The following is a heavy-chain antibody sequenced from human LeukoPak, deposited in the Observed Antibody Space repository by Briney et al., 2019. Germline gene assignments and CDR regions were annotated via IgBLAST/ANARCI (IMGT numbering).Heavy chain of an antibody. CDR2: IYYSGST. J-gene: IGHJ3*02. D-gene: IGHD6-6*01. CDR1: GGSFSGYY. V-gene: IGHV4-39*01. Sequence: SETLSLTCAVYGGSFSGYYWGWIRQPPGKGLEWIGSIYYSGSTYYNPSLKSRVTISVDTSKNQFSLKLNSVSAADTAVYYCASFIEYTSSDAFDIWGQGTMVTVSS. CDR3: ASFIEYTSSDAFDI.